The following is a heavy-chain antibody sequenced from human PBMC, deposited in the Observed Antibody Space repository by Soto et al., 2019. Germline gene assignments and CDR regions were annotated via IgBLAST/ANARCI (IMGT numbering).Heavy chain of an antibody. J-gene: IGHJ1*01. Sequence: EVQLVESGGGLVQPGVSLRLSCAASGFTFDDYAIHWVRQIPGKGLEWVSGISWNGDATGYADSVKGRFTISRDNAKNSLCLQMDSLKSVFTAMFCCSNPPLYGSVFDGWGQGTMVTVSS. CDR3: SNPPLYGSVFDG. CDR2: ISWNGDAT. V-gene: IGHV3-9*01. D-gene: IGHD3-10*01. CDR1: GFTFDDYA.